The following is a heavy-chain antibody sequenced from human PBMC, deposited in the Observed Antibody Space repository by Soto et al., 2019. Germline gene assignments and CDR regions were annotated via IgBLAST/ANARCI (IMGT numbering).Heavy chain of an antibody. CDR2: ISAHNGNT. CDR3: ARGRYGDY. Sequence: QVHLVQSGAEVKKPGASVKVSCKGSGYGFTTYGNTWVRQAPGQGLEWMAWISAHNGNTNYAQKLQGRVTVTRDTSTSTAYMELRSLRSDDTAVYSCARGRYGDYWGQGALVTVSS. CDR1: GYGFTTYG. J-gene: IGHJ4*02. D-gene: IGHD1-1*01. V-gene: IGHV1-18*01.